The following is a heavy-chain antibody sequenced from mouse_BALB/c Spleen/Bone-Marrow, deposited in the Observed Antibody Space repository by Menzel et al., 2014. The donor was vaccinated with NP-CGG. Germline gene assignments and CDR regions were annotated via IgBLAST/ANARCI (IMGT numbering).Heavy chain of an antibody. CDR2: ILPGSGST. Sequence: AELMKPGASVKISCKATGYTFSSYWIEWVKQRPGHGLEWIGEILPGSGSTNYNEKFKGKATFTADTSSNTANMQLSSLTSEDSGVYYCARVGSTMITTAFAYWGQGTLVTVSA. V-gene: IGHV1-9*01. D-gene: IGHD2-4*01. CDR1: GYTFSSYW. CDR3: ARVGSTMITTAFAY. J-gene: IGHJ3*01.